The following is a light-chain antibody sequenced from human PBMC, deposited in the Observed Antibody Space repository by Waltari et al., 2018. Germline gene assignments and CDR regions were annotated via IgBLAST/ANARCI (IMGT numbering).Light chain of an antibody. Sequence: EIVLTQSPGTLSLSPGERATLSCRASQSVSSSYLAWYQQKPGQAPRLLIYGASSRATGIPDRCSGSGSGTDFTLTISRLEPEDFAVYYCQQYGSSPFTFGPGTKVDIK. CDR2: GAS. V-gene: IGKV3-20*01. CDR3: QQYGSSPFT. CDR1: QSVSSSY. J-gene: IGKJ3*01.